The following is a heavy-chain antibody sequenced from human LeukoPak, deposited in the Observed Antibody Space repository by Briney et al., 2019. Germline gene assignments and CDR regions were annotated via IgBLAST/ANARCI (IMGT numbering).Heavy chain of an antibody. D-gene: IGHD2-2*01. CDR3: ASSVVPAANDAFDI. V-gene: IGHV1-8*01. J-gene: IGHJ3*02. Sequence: ASVKVSYKASGYTFTSYDINWVRQATGQGLEWMGWMNPNSGNTGYAQKFQGRVTMTRNTSISTAYMELSSLRSEDTAVYYCASSVVPAANDAFDIWGQGTMVTVSS. CDR2: MNPNSGNT. CDR1: GYTFTSYD.